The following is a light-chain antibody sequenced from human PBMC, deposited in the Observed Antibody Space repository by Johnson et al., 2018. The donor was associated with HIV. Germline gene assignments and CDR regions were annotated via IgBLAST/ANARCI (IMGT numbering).Light chain of an antibody. CDR1: SSNIGNNY. Sequence: AVLTQPPSVSAAPGQKVTISCSGSSSNIGNNYVSWYQQVPGTAPKLLIYDNNKRPSGIPDRFSGSKSGPSATLGITGLQTGDEADYYCLPWDTTLRAPFVFGTGTKVTVL. CDR2: DNN. V-gene: IGLV1-51*01. J-gene: IGLJ1*01. CDR3: LPWDTTLRAPFV.